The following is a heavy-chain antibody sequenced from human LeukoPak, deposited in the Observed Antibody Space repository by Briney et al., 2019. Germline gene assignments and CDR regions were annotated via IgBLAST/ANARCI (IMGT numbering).Heavy chain of an antibody. CDR3: ARDWELTPDY. D-gene: IGHD1-7*01. CDR2: INHSGST. Sequence: SETLSLTCAVYGGSFSGYYWSWIRQPPGKGLEWIGEINHSGSTNYNPSLKSRVTISVDTSKNQFSLKLSSVTAADTAVYYCARDWELTPDYWGRGTLVTVSS. V-gene: IGHV4-34*01. CDR1: GGSFSGYY. J-gene: IGHJ4*02.